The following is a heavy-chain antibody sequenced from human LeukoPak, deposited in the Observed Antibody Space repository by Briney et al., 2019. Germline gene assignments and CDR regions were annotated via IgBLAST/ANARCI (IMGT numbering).Heavy chain of an antibody. CDR1: GFSFVDYS. J-gene: IGHJ6*03. Sequence: GGSLRLSCAAAGFSFVDYSMHWVRQAPGEGLEWVSFISWDGLTTKYYADSVKGRFTISRDNRKSFLYLQMDSLRPEDTALYYCVKDKGSSNGYYMEVWGTRTMVTVSS. CDR3: VKDKGSSNGYYMEV. V-gene: IGHV3-43D*03. D-gene: IGHD4-11*01. CDR2: ISWDGLTT.